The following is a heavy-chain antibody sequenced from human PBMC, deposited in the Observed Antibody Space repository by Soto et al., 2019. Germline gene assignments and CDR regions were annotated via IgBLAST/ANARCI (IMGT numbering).Heavy chain of an antibody. CDR2: IWYDGSNE. CDR3: ARVPEAGRPLFDY. Sequence: GGSLRLSCAASGFIFSDFAMHWVRQAPGKGLEWVAEIWYDGSNEYYGDSVKGRFTISRDNSKNTLHLQLNSLRAEDTAVYYCARVPEAGRPLFDYWGQGALVTVSS. D-gene: IGHD6-6*01. J-gene: IGHJ4*02. CDR1: GFIFSDFA. V-gene: IGHV3-33*01.